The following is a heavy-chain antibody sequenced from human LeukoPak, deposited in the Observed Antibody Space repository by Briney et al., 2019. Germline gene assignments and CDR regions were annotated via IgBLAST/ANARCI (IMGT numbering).Heavy chain of an antibody. D-gene: IGHD3-9*01. V-gene: IGHV4-34*01. CDR1: GGSFSGYY. CDR3: ARGRGGYRLRYFDWFDY. J-gene: IGHJ4*02. CDR2: INHSGST. Sequence: PSETLSLTCAVYGGSFSGYYWSWIRQPPGKGLEWIGEINHSGSTNYNPSLKSRVTISVDTSKNQFSLKLSSVTAADTAVYYCARGRGGYRLRYFDWFDYWGQGTLVTVSS.